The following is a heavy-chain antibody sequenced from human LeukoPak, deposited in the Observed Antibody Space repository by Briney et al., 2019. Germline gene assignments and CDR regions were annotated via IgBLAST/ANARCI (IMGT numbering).Heavy chain of an antibody. J-gene: IGHJ1*01. Sequence: SETLSLTCTVSGGSISSSSYYWGWIRQPPGKGLEWIGSIYYSGSTYYNPSLKSRVTISVDTSKNQFSLKLSSVTAADTAVYYCARVTTANPNFQHWGQGTLVTVSS. CDR2: IYYSGST. CDR1: GGSISSSSYY. V-gene: IGHV4-39*07. D-gene: IGHD4-17*01. CDR3: ARVTTANPNFQH.